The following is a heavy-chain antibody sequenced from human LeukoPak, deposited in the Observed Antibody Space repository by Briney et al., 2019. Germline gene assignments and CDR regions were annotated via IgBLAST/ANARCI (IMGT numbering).Heavy chain of an antibody. CDR2: IYXXGST. Sequence: SETLSLTCTVSXXXISSGGYYWSWIRXXXXXXXXXIGYIYXXGSTYYNPSLKSRVTISVDTSKNQFSLKLSSVTAADTAVYYCARAAIAAAGTRRRGLIDYWGQGTLVTVSS. CDR1: XXXISSGGYY. CDR3: ARAAIAAAGTRRRGLIDY. D-gene: IGHD6-13*01. J-gene: IGHJ4*02. V-gene: IGHV4-31*03.